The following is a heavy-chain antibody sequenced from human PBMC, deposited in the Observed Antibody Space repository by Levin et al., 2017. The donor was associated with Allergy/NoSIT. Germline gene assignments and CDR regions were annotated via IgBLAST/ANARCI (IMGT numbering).Heavy chain of an antibody. J-gene: IGHJ6*02. CDR3: ARYSYDSSGYSPYYYYGMDV. Sequence: ASVKVSCKASGYTYPRYGISWVRQAPGQGLEWMGWISAYNGKTNYAQKFQGRVTMTTDTSTSTAYMELRSLRSDDSAVYYCARYSYDSSGYSPYYYYGMDVWGQGTTVTVSS. V-gene: IGHV1-18*01. D-gene: IGHD3-22*01. CDR2: ISAYNGKT. CDR1: GYTYPRYG.